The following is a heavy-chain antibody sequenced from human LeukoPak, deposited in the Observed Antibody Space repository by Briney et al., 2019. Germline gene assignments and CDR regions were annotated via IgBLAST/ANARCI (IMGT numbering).Heavy chain of an antibody. J-gene: IGHJ6*02. CDR1: GFTFSSYE. D-gene: IGHD3-9*01. CDR2: ISSSGSTI. V-gene: IGHV3-48*03. CDR3: ARAAWLFLLDV. Sequence: GGSLRLSCAASGFTFSSYEMNWVRQAPGKGLEWVSYISSSGSTIYYADSVKGRFTISRDNAKNSLYLQMNSLRAEDTAVYYCARAAWLFLLDVWGPGTTVTVSS.